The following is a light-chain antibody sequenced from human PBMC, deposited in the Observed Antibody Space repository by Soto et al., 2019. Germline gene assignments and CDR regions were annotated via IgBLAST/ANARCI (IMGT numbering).Light chain of an antibody. Sequence: QTVLTQPASVSGSPGQSITISCTGTSSDVGRFNRVSWYQQHPGKAPKLMIYEGTKRPSGVSNRFSGSNSGNTASLTISGLQAEDEADYHCCSYAGSSTWVFGAGTKLTVL. V-gene: IGLV2-23*01. J-gene: IGLJ3*02. CDR3: CSYAGSSTWV. CDR1: SSDVGRFNR. CDR2: EGT.